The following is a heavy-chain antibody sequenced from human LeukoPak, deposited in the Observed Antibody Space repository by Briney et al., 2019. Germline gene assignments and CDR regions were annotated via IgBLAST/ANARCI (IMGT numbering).Heavy chain of an antibody. CDR3: ARRAGDYSHPYDY. J-gene: IGHJ4*02. Sequence: PGGSLRLSCAASGFTFSSYAMSWVRQTPGKGLEWVSFIYSGGSTHYSDSVKGRFTISRDNSKNTLYLQMNSLRAEDTAVYYCARRAGDYSHPYDYWGQGTLVTVSS. D-gene: IGHD3-22*01. V-gene: IGHV3-53*01. CDR2: IYSGGST. CDR1: GFTFSSYA.